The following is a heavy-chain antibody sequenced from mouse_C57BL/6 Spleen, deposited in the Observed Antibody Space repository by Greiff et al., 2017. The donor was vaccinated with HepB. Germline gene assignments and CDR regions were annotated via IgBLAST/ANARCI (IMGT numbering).Heavy chain of an antibody. Sequence: QVQLQQPGAELVMPGASVKLSCKASGYTFTSYWMHWVKQRPGQGLEWIGEIDPSDSYTNYNQKFKGKSTLTVDKSSSTAYMQLSSLTSEDSAVYYCARLRVYYGNSYDMDYWGQGTSVTVSS. CDR1: GYTFTSYW. CDR2: IDPSDSYT. J-gene: IGHJ4*01. V-gene: IGHV1-69*01. CDR3: ARLRVYYGNSYDMDY. D-gene: IGHD2-1*01.